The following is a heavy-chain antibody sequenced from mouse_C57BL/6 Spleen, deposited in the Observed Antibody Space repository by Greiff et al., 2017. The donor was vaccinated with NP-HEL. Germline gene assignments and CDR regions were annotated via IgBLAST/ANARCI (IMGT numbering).Heavy chain of an antibody. CDR2: IRNKANGYTT. V-gene: IGHV7-3*01. J-gene: IGHJ2*01. CDR3: ARSSNWDRGFDY. Sequence: DVKLVESGGGLVQPGGSLSLSCAASGFTFTDYYMSWVRQPPGKALEWLGFIRNKANGYTTAYSASVKGRFTISRDNSQRILYIQMYALRAEDSATYYCARSSNWDRGFDYWGQGTTLTVSS. CDR1: GFTFTDYY. D-gene: IGHD4-1*01.